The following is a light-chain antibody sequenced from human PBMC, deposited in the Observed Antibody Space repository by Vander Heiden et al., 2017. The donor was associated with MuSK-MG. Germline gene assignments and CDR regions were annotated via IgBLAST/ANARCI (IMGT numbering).Light chain of an antibody. CDR3: QQSYSTPRNT. V-gene: IGKV1-39*01. J-gene: IGKJ2*01. CDR2: AAS. Sequence: QLAHSPSTLSASVGDRVTITCRASKSISSYLNWYQQKPGKAPKLLIYAASSLQSGVPSRFSGSGSGTDFTLTISSLQPEDFATYYCQQSYSTPRNTFGQGTKLEIK. CDR1: KSISSY.